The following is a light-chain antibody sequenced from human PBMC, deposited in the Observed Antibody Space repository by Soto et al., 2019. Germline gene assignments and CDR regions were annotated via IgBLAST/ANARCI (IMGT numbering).Light chain of an antibody. CDR2: EVS. V-gene: IGLV2-14*01. CDR1: SSDVGNYKY. CDR3: FSYTCSCTYV. Sequence: QSVLTQPASVSGSPGQSITISCTGTSSDVGNYKYVSWYQQHPGKAPKLMIYEVSNRPSGVSNRFSGSKSGNTASLTISGLHAEDETDYYCFSYTCSCTYVFGTGTKVTVL. J-gene: IGLJ1*01.